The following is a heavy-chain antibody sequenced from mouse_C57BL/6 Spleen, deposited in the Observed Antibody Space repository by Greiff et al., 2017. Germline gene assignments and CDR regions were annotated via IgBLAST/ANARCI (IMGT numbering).Heavy chain of an antibody. J-gene: IGHJ4*01. CDR1: GFTFSDYG. CDR3: ARGGEYYAMDY. CDR2: ISSGSSTI. V-gene: IGHV5-17*01. Sequence: DVMLVESGGGLVKPGGSLKLSCAASGFTFSDYGMHWVRQAPEKGLGWVAYISSGSSTIYYADPVKGRFTISRDNAKNTLFLQMTSLRSEDTAMYYCARGGEYYAMDYWGQGTSVTVSS.